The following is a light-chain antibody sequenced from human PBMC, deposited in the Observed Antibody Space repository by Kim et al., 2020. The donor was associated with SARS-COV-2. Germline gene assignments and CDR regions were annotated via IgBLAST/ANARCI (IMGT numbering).Light chain of an antibody. CDR2: SAF. CDR3: QQSYSTPWT. Sequence: DIQMTQSPSSLSASVGDTVTITCRASRSISTYINWYQEKPGKAPKLLIYSAFTLQSGVPSRFSGDTSGTDLTLTISSLQPEDFATYYCQQSYSTPWTFGQGTQVDIK. CDR1: RSISTY. V-gene: IGKV1-39*01. J-gene: IGKJ1*01.